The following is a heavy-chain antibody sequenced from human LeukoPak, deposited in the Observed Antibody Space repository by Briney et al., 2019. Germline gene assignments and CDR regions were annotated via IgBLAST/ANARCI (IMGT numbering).Heavy chain of an antibody. CDR2: IYYSGST. Sequence: PSETLSLTCTVSGGSLSSSDNYWGWIRQPPGKGLEWIGSIYYSGSTYYNPSLKSRLTISVDTSKNRFSLKLSSVTAADTAVYYCARHWVSTDFDWLLYPRNWGQGTLVTVSS. CDR3: ARHWVSTDFDWLLYPRN. D-gene: IGHD3-9*01. V-gene: IGHV4-39*01. J-gene: IGHJ4*02. CDR1: GGSLSSSDNY.